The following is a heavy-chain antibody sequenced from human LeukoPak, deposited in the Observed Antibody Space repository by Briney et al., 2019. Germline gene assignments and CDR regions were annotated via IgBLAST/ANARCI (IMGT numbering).Heavy chain of an antibody. CDR3: AKFKGHYGDSEYYFDY. CDR1: GFTFSRYS. D-gene: IGHD3-10*01. CDR2: ITGGSDYI. Sequence: GGSLRLFCAASGFTFSRYSVNWVRQAPGKGLEWVSCITGGSDYIFYADSVRGRFTISRDNAKNSLYLQMNSLRAEDTAVYYCAKFKGHYGDSEYYFDYWGQGTLVTVSS. V-gene: IGHV3-21*01. J-gene: IGHJ4*02.